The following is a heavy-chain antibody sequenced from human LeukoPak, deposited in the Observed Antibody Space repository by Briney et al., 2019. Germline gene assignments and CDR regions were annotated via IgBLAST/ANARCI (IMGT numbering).Heavy chain of an antibody. CDR1: GFTFSSYG. CDR2: ISYDGSNK. V-gene: IGHV3-30*03. Sequence: GRSLRLSCAASGFTFSSYGMHWVRQAPGKGLEWVAVISYDGSNKYYADSVKGRFTISRDNSKNTLYLQMNSLRAEDTAVYYCARDPFRAGYFDYWGQGTLVTVSS. D-gene: IGHD3/OR15-3a*01. CDR3: ARDPFRAGYFDY. J-gene: IGHJ4*02.